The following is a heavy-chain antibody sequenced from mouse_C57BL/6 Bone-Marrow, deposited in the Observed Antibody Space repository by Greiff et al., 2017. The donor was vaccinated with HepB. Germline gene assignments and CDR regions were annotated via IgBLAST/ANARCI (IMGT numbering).Heavy chain of an antibody. J-gene: IGHJ4*01. D-gene: IGHD1-1*01. V-gene: IGHV5-12*01. CDR3: ARRDYGSRTGAMDY. CDR1: GFTFSDYY. Sequence: EVQGVESGGGLVQPGGSLKLSCAASGFTFSDYYMYWVRQTPEKRLEWVAYISNGGGSTYYPDTVKGRFTISRDNAKNTLYLQMSRLKSEDTAMYYRARRDYGSRTGAMDYWGQGTSVTVSS. CDR2: ISNGGGST.